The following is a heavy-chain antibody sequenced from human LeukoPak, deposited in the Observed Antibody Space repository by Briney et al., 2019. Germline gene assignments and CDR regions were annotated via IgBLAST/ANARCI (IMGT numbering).Heavy chain of an antibody. CDR2: IDPSDSYT. CDR3: ARTIGYCSSTSCYDY. J-gene: IGHJ4*02. V-gene: IGHV5-10-1*01. D-gene: IGHD2-2*01. CDR1: GYSLTSYW. Sequence: GESLRISCKGSGYSLTSYWISWVRQMPGKGLEWMGRIDPSDSYTNYSPSFQGHVTISADKSISTAYLQWSSLKASDTAMYYCARTIGYCSSTSCYDYWGQGTLVTVSS.